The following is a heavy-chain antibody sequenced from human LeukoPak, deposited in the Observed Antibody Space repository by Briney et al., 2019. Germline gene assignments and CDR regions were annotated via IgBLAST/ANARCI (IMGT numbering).Heavy chain of an antibody. CDR3: ARGGDGSGYYSYYFDY. CDR2: IYTSGST. V-gene: IGHV4-4*07. Sequence: SQTLSLTCTVSGGSISSYYWSWIRQPAGKGLEWIGRIYTSGSTNYNPTLKSRVTMSVDTSKNQFSLKLSSVTAADTAVYYCARGGDGSGYYSYYFDYWGQGTLVTVSS. CDR1: GGSISSYY. D-gene: IGHD3-22*01. J-gene: IGHJ4*02.